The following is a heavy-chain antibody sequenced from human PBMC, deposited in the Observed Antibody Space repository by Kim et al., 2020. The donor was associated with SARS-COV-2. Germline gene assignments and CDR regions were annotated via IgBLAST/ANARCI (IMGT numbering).Heavy chain of an antibody. Sequence: IANYAQKVQGRVTITADKSTSTAYMELSSLRSEDTAVYYCARMRSGYADYWGQGTLVTVSS. J-gene: IGHJ4*02. CDR3: ARMRSGYADY. D-gene: IGHD5-12*01. CDR2: IA. V-gene: IGHV1-69*02.